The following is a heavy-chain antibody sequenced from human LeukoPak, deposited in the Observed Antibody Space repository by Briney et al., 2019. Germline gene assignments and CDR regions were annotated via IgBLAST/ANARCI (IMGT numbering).Heavy chain of an antibody. CDR2: IIPIFGTA. V-gene: IGHV1-69*01. Sequence: SVKVSCKASGGTFSSYAISWVRQTPGQGLEWMGGIIPIFGTANYAQKFQGRVTITADESTSTAYMELSSLRSEDTAVYYCASGYCSGGSCYRVEPDYWGQGTLVTVSS. J-gene: IGHJ4*02. CDR1: GGTFSSYA. D-gene: IGHD2-15*01. CDR3: ASGYCSGGSCYRVEPDY.